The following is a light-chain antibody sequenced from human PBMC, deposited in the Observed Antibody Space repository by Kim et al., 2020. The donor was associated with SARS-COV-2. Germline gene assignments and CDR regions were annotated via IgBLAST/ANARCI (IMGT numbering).Light chain of an antibody. CDR1: SGYSDYK. J-gene: IGLJ3*02. V-gene: IGLV9-49*01. CDR3: GADHGPESKFEWV. Sequence: TGTLRSGYSDYKVDWFQKIQGKGPRLLRRVGRSGIVESRGDGVPGRFSVLASGLNRYLTIRNIQEEEESDYHCGADHGPESKFEWVFGGGTKLTVL. CDR2: VGRSGIVE.